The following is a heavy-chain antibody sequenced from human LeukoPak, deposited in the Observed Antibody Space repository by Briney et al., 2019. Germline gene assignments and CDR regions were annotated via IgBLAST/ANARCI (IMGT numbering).Heavy chain of an antibody. CDR2: ISGYSGKT. CDR3: ARGYSGYAPHDY. J-gene: IGHJ4*02. V-gene: IGHV1-18*01. D-gene: IGHD5-12*01. CDR1: GYTFTRYG. Sequence: ASVKVSCKASGYTFTRYGLSWVRQAPGQGLEWMGWISGYSGKTNYAQKLQGGVTMTTDTSTSTAYMELRSLRSDDTAVYYCARGYSGYAPHDYWGQGTLVTVSS.